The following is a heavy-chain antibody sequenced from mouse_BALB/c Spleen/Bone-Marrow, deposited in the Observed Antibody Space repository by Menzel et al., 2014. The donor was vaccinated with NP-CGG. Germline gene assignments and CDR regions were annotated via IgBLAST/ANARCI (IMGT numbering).Heavy chain of an antibody. CDR3: ARYRLGTYFDY. CDR1: GFNIKDTY. D-gene: IGHD1-2*01. J-gene: IGHJ2*01. CDR2: IDPANGNT. V-gene: IGHV14-3*02. Sequence: VQLKQSGAELVKPGASVKLSGTASGFNIKDTYMHWVKQRPEQGLEWIGRIDPANGNTKYDPKFQGKATITADTSSNTAYLQLSSLTSEDTAVYYCARYRLGTYFDYWGQGTTLTVSS.